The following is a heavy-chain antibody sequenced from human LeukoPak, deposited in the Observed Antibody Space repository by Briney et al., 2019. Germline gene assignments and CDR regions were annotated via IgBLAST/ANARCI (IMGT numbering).Heavy chain of an antibody. V-gene: IGHV1-8*01. J-gene: IGHJ4*02. CDR3: ARGVQQLVQVQDY. D-gene: IGHD6-13*01. CDR2: MNPNRGNT. Sequence: ASVKVSCKASGYTFNSYDINWVRQATGHGLEWMGWMNPNRGNTGYAQKFQGRVTMTRNTSISTAYMELSSLRSEDTAVYYCARGVQQLVQVQDYWGQGTLVTVSS. CDR1: GYTFNSYD.